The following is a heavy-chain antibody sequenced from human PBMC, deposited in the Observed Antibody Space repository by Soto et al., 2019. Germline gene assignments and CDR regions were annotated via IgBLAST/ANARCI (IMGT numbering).Heavy chain of an antibody. CDR2: ISAYNGNT. CDR3: ARDKWLAPAYYYGMDV. J-gene: IGHJ6*02. V-gene: IGHV1-18*01. Sequence: QVQLVQSGAEVKKPGASVKVSCKASGYTFTSYGISWVRQAPGQGLEWMGWISAYNGNTNYAQKLQGRVTMTTDTSTSTAYMELRSLRSDDTGVYYCARDKWLAPAYYYGMDVWGQGTTVTVSS. CDR1: GYTFTSYG. D-gene: IGHD3-22*01.